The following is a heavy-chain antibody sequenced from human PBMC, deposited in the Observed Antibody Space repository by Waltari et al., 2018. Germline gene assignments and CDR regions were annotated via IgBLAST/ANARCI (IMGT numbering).Heavy chain of an antibody. Sequence: QLQLQESGPGLVKPSETLSLTCSVSGVSITSNRHYWGWIRQPPGQGLEWSGTMSYSGATYSSPSLQGRVTISRDTSKNQLSLKLGSVTAADTAVYYCATYIGASVGTAAFDVWGQGTMVTVSS. D-gene: IGHD5-12*01. J-gene: IGHJ3*01. CDR1: GVSITSNRHY. V-gene: IGHV4-39*01. CDR3: ATYIGASVGTAAFDV. CDR2: MSYSGAT.